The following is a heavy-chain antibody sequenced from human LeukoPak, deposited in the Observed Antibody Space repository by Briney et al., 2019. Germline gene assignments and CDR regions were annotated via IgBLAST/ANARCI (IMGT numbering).Heavy chain of an antibody. Sequence: GGSLRLSCAASGFTFSRYAMTWVRRAPGKGLEWVSVISGSGGSAYYADSAKGRFTITRDNSKNTVYLQMNSLTAEDTAVYFCAKDDQEGYTYGHNFDYWGQGTLVTVSS. CDR1: GFTFSRYA. CDR3: AKDDQEGYTYGHNFDY. J-gene: IGHJ4*02. CDR2: ISGSGGSA. V-gene: IGHV3-23*01. D-gene: IGHD5-18*01.